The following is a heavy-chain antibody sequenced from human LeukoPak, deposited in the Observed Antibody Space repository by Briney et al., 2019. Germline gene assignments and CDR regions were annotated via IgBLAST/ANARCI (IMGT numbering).Heavy chain of an antibody. Sequence: QAGGSLRLSCAASGFTVSSNYMSWVRQAPGKGLEWVSIIYSGGSTYYADSVKGRFTISRDNSKNTVYLQMNSLRAEDTAVYYCAPRSAAPPMDVWGKGTTVTVSS. CDR3: APRSAAPPMDV. J-gene: IGHJ6*03. CDR2: IYSGGST. CDR1: GFTVSSNY. V-gene: IGHV3-66*02. D-gene: IGHD2-2*01.